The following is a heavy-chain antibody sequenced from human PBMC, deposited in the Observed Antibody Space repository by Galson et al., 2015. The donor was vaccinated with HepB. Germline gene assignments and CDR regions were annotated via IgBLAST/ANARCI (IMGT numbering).Heavy chain of an antibody. J-gene: IGHJ4*02. CDR1: AGSISGYY. CDR3: ARHVGKWAFDY. D-gene: IGHD1-14*01. Sequence: ETLSLTCTVSAGSISGYYWSWVRQSSEKGLEWIGNIYSRENTNYNPPLKSRITVSVDTSQNQISLKLTSMTAADTAVYYCARHVGKWAFDYWGQGILVTVSS. CDR2: IYSRENT. V-gene: IGHV4-59*08.